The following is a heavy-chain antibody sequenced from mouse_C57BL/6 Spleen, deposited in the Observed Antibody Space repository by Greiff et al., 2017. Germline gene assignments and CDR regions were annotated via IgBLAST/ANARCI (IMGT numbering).Heavy chain of an antibody. CDR2: ISYDGSN. V-gene: IGHV3-6*01. CDR1: GYSITSGYY. D-gene: IGHD2-4*01. Sequence: EVQLQESGPGLVKPSQSLSLTCSVTGYSITSGYYWNWIRQFPGNKLEWMGYISYDGSNNYNPSLKNRISITRATSKNQFFLKLNSVTTEDTATYYCARGYEYDGFAYWGQGTLVTVSA. CDR3: ARGYEYDGFAY. J-gene: IGHJ3*01.